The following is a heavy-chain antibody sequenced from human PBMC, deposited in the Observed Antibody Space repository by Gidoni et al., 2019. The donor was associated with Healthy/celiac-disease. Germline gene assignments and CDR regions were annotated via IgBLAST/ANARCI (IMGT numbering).Heavy chain of an antibody. CDR3: ANGRDYCSSTSCLYYFDY. Sequence: QVRRVEAGGGVVQPVRSLWLSCAAPGFTVSSDGRHWVRQAPGKGLEWVAVISYDGSNKYYAVSVKGRFTISRDNSKNTLYLQMNSLRAEDTAVYYCANGRDYCSSTSCLYYFDYWGQGTLVTVSS. J-gene: IGHJ4*02. CDR2: ISYDGSNK. V-gene: IGHV3-30*18. D-gene: IGHD2-2*01. CDR1: GFTVSSDG.